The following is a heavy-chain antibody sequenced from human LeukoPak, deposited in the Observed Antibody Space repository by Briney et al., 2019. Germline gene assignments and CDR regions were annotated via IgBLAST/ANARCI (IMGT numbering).Heavy chain of an antibody. D-gene: IGHD1-7*01. V-gene: IGHV3-23*01. CDR2: IGGSGGST. J-gene: IGHJ4*02. Sequence: PGGSLRLSCTASGFTFSNFWMGWVRQAPGKGLEWVSIIGGSGGSTYYADSVKGRFTISRDNSRNTLYLQMNSLRAEDTAVYYCARAGWNYVFDYWGQGTLVALSS. CDR3: ARAGWNYVFDY. CDR1: GFTFSNFW.